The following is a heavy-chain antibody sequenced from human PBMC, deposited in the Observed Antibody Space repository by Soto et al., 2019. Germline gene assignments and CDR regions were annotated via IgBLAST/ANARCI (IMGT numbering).Heavy chain of an antibody. D-gene: IGHD5-18*01. CDR1: AASLNSGSYY. CDR2: IYYCLNT. J-gene: IGHJ4*02. CDR3: ATSRGDTGMASFDY. Sequence: SQSLSLTCTLSAASLNSGSYYWGWIRHPPGQGLEWIASIYYCLNTFYSPSIQSRSSIFVDASKKQFSLRLSYMSPADMAVYYCATSRGDTGMASFDYWGQGTLVTVSS. V-gene: IGHV4-39*01.